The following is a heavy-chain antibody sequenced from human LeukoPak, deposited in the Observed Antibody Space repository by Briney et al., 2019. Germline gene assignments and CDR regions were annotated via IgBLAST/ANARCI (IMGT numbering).Heavy chain of an antibody. V-gene: IGHV3-53*01. CDR1: GFTVSSYY. CDR2: IYSGGST. D-gene: IGHD5-18*01. J-gene: IGHJ4*02. Sequence: PGGSLRLSCAASGFTVSSYYMSWVRQAPGKGLEWVSVIYSGGSTYYDDYVKGRLTISRENSKNTLYLQMNSLRAEGTAVYYCAKVGYSYGYYYWGQGTLVTVSS. CDR3: AKVGYSYGYYY.